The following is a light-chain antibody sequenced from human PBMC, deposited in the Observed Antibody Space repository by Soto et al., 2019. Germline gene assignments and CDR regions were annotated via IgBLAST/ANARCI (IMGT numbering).Light chain of an antibody. V-gene: IGKV1-39*01. CDR1: QSISSY. Sequence: DIQMTQSPSSLSASVGDRVTITCRASQSISSYLYWYQQKPGKAPKLLIYAACSLQSGVPSRFRGSGSGTDFTLTISSLQAEDFATYYCQQSYSTPYTFGQGTKLEIK. J-gene: IGKJ2*01. CDR2: AAC. CDR3: QQSYSTPYT.